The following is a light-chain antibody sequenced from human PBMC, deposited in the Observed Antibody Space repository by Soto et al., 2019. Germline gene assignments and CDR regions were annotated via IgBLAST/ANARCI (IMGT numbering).Light chain of an antibody. J-gene: IGKJ5*01. CDR1: QSFRGL. CDR3: QHYVTSSIT. Sequence: VLTQSPVTLSLSPWERATLSCRASQSFRGLLAWYQQKPGQAPRLLIYGASSRATGIPDRFSGSGSGTDFTLTISRLEPEDFAVYYCQHYVTSSITFGQGTRLEIK. CDR2: GAS. V-gene: IGKV3-20*01.